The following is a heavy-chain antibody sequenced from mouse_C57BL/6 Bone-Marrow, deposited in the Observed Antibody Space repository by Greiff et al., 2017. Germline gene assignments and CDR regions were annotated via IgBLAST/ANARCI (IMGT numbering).Heavy chain of an antibody. CDR3: ARWGLNWALDYFDY. Sequence: QVQLQQPGAELVKPGASVKLSCKASGYTFTSYWMHWVKQRPGQGLEWIGMIHPNSGSTNYNEKFKSKATLTVDKSSSTAYMQLSSLTSEDSAVYYCARWGLNWALDYFDYWGQGTTLTVSS. CDR2: IHPNSGST. D-gene: IGHD4-1*02. CDR1: GYTFTSYW. J-gene: IGHJ2*01. V-gene: IGHV1-64*01.